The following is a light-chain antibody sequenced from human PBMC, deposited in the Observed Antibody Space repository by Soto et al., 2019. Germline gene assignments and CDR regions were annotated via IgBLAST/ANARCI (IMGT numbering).Light chain of an antibody. CDR1: QSVLYSSNNKNY. CDR2: WAS. V-gene: IGKV4-1*01. CDR3: QQYCSTPMYT. J-gene: IGKJ2*01. Sequence: DIVMTQSPDSLAVSLGERATINCKSSQSVLYSSNNKNYLAWYQQKPGQPPKLLIYWASTRESGVPDRFSGSGSGTDYALTISSLPAEDVAVYYCQQYCSTPMYTFGQGTKLEIK.